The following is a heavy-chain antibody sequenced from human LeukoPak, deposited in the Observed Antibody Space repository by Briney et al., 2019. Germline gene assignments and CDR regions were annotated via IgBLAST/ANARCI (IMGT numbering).Heavy chain of an antibody. V-gene: IGHV3-30*03. CDR3: VRSPTYYNMDV. Sequence: GESLRLSCAASGFTFSNYVIHWVRQAPGKGLEWLAVISYDGTNKYYEDTVKGRFTISRDHSQSTVDLQMNTLRGADTAVYYCVRSPTYYNMDVWGKGTTVTVSS. J-gene: IGHJ6*03. CDR1: GFTFSNYV. CDR2: ISYDGTNK.